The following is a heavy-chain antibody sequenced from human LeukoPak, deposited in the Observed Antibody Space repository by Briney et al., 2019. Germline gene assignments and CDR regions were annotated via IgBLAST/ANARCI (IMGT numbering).Heavy chain of an antibody. J-gene: IGHJ4*02. D-gene: IGHD6-6*01. CDR2: VDPEDGET. V-gene: IGHV1-69-2*01. CDR1: GYTFTDYY. Sequence: ASVKVSCKVSGYTFTDYYMRWVQQAPGKGLEWMGLVDPEDGETIYAEKFQGRVTITADTSTDTAYMELSSLRSEDTAVYYCARDATSIAARPSSFDYWGQGTLVTVSS. CDR3: ARDATSIAARPSSFDY.